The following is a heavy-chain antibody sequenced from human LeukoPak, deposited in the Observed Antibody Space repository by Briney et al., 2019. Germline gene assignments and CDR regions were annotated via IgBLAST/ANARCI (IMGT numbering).Heavy chain of an antibody. D-gene: IGHD5-24*01. J-gene: IGHJ4*02. V-gene: IGHV3-64*01. CDR2: ISSNGGTT. Sequence: GGSLRLSCAASGFTSSNYAMHWVRQAPGKGLEYVSVISSNGGTTYYANSVKGRFTISRDNSKNTLYLQMGSLRAEDMAVYYCARDARDLRYYFDYWGQGTLVTVSS. CDR3: ARDARDLRYYFDY. CDR1: GFTSSNYA.